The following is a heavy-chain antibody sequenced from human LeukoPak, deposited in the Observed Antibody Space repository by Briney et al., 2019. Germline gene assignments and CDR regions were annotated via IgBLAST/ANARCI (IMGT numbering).Heavy chain of an antibody. CDR1: GYTFTSYG. J-gene: IGHJ4*02. CDR3: ARDPLHRYCSSTSCYLFDY. Sequence: ASVKVSCKASGYTFTSYGISWVRQAPGQGLEWMGWISAYNGNTNYAQKFQGRVTITADKSTSTAYMELSSLRSEDTAVYYCARDPLHRYCSSTSCYLFDYWGQGTLVTVSS. D-gene: IGHD2-2*01. CDR2: ISAYNGNT. V-gene: IGHV1-18*01.